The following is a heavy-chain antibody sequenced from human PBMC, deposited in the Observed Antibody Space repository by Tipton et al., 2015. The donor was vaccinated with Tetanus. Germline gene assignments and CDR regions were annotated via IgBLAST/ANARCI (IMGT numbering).Heavy chain of an antibody. V-gene: IGHV4-4*07. D-gene: IGHD6-19*01. Sequence: VKPSETLSLTCTVSGGSISSYYWSWIRQPAGKGLEWIGRIYTSGSTNYNPSLKSRVTISVDTSKNQFSLKLSSVTAADTAVYYCARAEYSSGWFSTDRDYYYGMDVWGQGTTVTVSS. J-gene: IGHJ6*02. CDR1: GGSISSYY. CDR2: IYTSGST. CDR3: ARAEYSSGWFSTDRDYYYGMDV.